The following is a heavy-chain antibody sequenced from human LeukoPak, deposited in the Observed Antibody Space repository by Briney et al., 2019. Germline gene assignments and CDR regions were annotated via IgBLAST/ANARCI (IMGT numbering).Heavy chain of an antibody. Sequence: ASVKVSCKASGYTFTSYAMHWVRQAPGQRLEWMGWINAGNGNTKYSQKFQGRVTITADESTSTAYMELSSLRSEDTAVYYCAGGPPEMATTHWGQGTLVTVSS. CDR2: INAGNGNT. V-gene: IGHV1-3*01. CDR3: AGGPPEMATTH. J-gene: IGHJ4*02. CDR1: GYTFTSYA. D-gene: IGHD5-24*01.